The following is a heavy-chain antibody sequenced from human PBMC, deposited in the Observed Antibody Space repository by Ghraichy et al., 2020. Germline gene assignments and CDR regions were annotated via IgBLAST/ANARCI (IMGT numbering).Heavy chain of an antibody. D-gene: IGHD2-15*01. CDR2: IHYTGTT. CDR3: AKFTQYSGGSVHYLDH. CDR1: GGSISGHY. Sequence: SETLTLTCTLSGGSISGHYWSWIRQPPGQGLESIGYIHYTGTTYYNPSLTSRVTISVDTSKNQFSLKLTSVTAAETAVYYCAKFTQYSGGSVHYLDHWGQGTLVTVSS. V-gene: IGHV4-59*11. J-gene: IGHJ5*02.